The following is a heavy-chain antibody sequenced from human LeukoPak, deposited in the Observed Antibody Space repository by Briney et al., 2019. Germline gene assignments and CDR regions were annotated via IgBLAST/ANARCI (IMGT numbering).Heavy chain of an antibody. J-gene: IGHJ6*03. D-gene: IGHD6-13*01. CDR2: INPNSGGT. CDR1: GYTFTGYY. CDR3: ARGGPGIAAAGECYYYYMDV. Sequence: ASVKVSCKASGYTFTGYYMHWVRQAPGQGLEWMGWINPNSGGTNYAQKFQGRVTMTRDTSISTAYMELSRLRSDDTAVYYCARGGPGIAAAGECYYYYMDVWGKGTTVTVSS. V-gene: IGHV1-2*02.